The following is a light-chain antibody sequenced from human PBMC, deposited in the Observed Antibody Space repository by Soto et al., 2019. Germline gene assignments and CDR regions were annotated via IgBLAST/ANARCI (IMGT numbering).Light chain of an antibody. V-gene: IGLV2-14*01. Sequence: QSVLTQPASVSGSPGQWITISCTGTSSDVGGYNYVSWYQQHPGKAPKLMIYDVSNRPSGVSNRFSGSKSGNTASLTISGLQAEDEADYYCSSYTSSSTPWVFGTGTKVTVL. CDR3: SSYTSSSTPWV. J-gene: IGLJ1*01. CDR1: SSDVGGYNY. CDR2: DVS.